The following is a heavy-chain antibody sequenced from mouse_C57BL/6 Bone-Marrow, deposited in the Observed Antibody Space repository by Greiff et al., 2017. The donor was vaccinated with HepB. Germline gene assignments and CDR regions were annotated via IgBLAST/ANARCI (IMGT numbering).Heavy chain of an antibody. CDR3: ARISYYDYAPAY. D-gene: IGHD2-4*01. J-gene: IGHJ3*01. V-gene: IGHV2-9-1*01. CDR1: GFSLTSYA. CDR2: IWPGGGT. Sequence: QVQLKESGPGLVAPSQRLSITCTVSGFSLTSYAISWVRQPPGKGLEWLGVIWPGGGTNYNSALKSRLSISKDNSKSQVFLKMNSLQTDDTARYYCARISYYDYAPAYWGQGTLVTVSA.